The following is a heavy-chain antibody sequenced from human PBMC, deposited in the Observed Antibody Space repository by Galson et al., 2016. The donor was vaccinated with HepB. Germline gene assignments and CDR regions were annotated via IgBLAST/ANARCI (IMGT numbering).Heavy chain of an antibody. CDR2: ISQGGSER. J-gene: IGHJ4*02. D-gene: IGHD7-27*01. CDR1: GFNFNIYW. Sequence: SLRLSCAASGFNFNIYWMGWVRQVPGRGLEWVADISQGGSERHYVDSVRGRFTISRDDPKSSLFLQMNSLRAEDTAVYYCARVDWGSVDYWGQGTLVTASS. V-gene: IGHV3-7*01. CDR3: ARVDWGSVDY.